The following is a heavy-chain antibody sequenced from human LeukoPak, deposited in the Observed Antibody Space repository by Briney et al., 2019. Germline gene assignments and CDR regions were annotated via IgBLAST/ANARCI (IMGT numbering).Heavy chain of an antibody. CDR2: ISGTGGYT. Sequence: PGGSLRLSCGASGFTFSSYAMTWVRQAPGKGLEWVSAISGTGGYTYYTDSVKGRFTISRDNSKNTLYLQMNSLRAEDTAVYYCAKDRKYYDFWSGYYVGEGGFDYWGQGTLVTVSS. CDR1: GFTFSSYA. D-gene: IGHD3-3*01. V-gene: IGHV3-23*01. CDR3: AKDRKYYDFWSGYYVGEGGFDY. J-gene: IGHJ4*02.